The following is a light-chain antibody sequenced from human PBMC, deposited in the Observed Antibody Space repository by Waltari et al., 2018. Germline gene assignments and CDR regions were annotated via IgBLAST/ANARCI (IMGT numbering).Light chain of an antibody. CDR2: AAS. Sequence: DIRMTQSPSSLSASVGDRVTITCRASQSISGYLNWYQQKPGKAPKLLIYAASSLQSGVPSRFRGIGSGTDFTLTISSLQPEDFATYYCQQSYSAPWTFGQGTKEEIK. CDR3: QQSYSAPWT. J-gene: IGKJ1*01. V-gene: IGKV1-39*01. CDR1: QSISGY.